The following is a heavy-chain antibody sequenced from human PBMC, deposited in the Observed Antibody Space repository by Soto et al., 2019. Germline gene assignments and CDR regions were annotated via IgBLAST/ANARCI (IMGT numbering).Heavy chain of an antibody. Sequence: QVQLQESGPGLVKPSETLSFTCTVSGGSISSYYWSWIRQPPGKGLEWIGYIYYSGSTNYNPALQSRVTISVDTSKNQFSLKLSSVTAADTAVYYCARVWGGAFDIWGQGTMVTVYS. J-gene: IGHJ3*02. CDR1: GGSISSYY. CDR2: IYYSGST. D-gene: IGHD3-10*01. V-gene: IGHV4-59*01. CDR3: ARVWGGAFDI.